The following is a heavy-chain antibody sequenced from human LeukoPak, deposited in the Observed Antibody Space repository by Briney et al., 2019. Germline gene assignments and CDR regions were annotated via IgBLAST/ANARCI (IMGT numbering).Heavy chain of an antibody. J-gene: IGHJ6*02. D-gene: IGHD6-19*01. CDR3: ARDPQGPYSSGWYVPYYYYYGMDV. Sequence: GGSLRLSCAASGFTFSSYAMHWVRQAPGKGLEWVAVISYDGSNKYYADSVKGRFTISRDNSKNTLYLQMNSLRAEDTAVCYCARDPQGPYSSGWYVPYYYYYGMDVWGQGTTVTVSS. CDR1: GFTFSSYA. CDR2: ISYDGSNK. V-gene: IGHV3-30*04.